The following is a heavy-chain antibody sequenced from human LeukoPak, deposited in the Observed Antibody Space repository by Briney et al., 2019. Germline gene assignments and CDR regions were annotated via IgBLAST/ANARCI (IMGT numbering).Heavy chain of an antibody. V-gene: IGHV1-46*01. Sequence: GASVKVSCKASGYTFTSYYMHWVRQAPGQGLEWMGIINPSGGSTSYAQKFQGRVTMTRDTSTSTVYMELRSLISDDTAVYYCARALRYFDWFSLPDYWGQGTLVTVSS. J-gene: IGHJ4*02. CDR2: INPSGGST. CDR3: ARALRYFDWFSLPDY. D-gene: IGHD3-9*01. CDR1: GYTFTSYY.